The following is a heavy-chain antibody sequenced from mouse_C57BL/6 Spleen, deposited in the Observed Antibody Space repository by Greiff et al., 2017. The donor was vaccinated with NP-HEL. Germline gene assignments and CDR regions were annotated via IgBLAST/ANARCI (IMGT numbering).Heavy chain of an antibody. CDR3: ARGGPLYWYFDV. V-gene: IGHV5-17*01. Sequence: DVKLVESGGGLVKPGGSLKLSCAASGFTFSDYGMHWVRQAPEKGLEWVAYISSGSSTIYYADTVKGRFTISRDNAKNTLFLQMTSLRSEDTAMYYCARGGPLYWYFDVWGTGTTVTVSS. J-gene: IGHJ1*03. CDR2: ISSGSSTI. CDR1: GFTFSDYG.